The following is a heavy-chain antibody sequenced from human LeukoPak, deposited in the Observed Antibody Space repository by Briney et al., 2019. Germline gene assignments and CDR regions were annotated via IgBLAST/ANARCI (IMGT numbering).Heavy chain of an antibody. D-gene: IGHD2-2*02. CDR3: VSGGSTYTY. J-gene: IGHJ4*02. CDR1: GFTFSNYW. Sequence: GGSLRLSCAASGFTFSNYWMTWVRQAPGKGLEWVANIRQDGSENDYVDSVKGRFTISRDNAKNSMYLQMNSLRVEDTAVYYCVSGGSTYTYWGQGSLVTVSS. V-gene: IGHV3-7*03. CDR2: IRQDGSEN.